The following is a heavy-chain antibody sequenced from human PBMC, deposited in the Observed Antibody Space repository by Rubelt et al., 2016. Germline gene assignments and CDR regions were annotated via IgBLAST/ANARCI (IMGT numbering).Heavy chain of an antibody. D-gene: IGHD6-6*01. J-gene: IGHJ4*02. CDR1: GFSLSTSGVG. Sequence: QITLKESGPTLVKPTQTLTLTCSFSGFSLSTSGVGVGWIRQPPGKALEWLALISWNDDKRYSPSLKSSLTITKGTSKNQGVLTMTNMDPVDTATYYCAHSRAARFLDYWGQGTLVTVSS. V-gene: IGHV2-5*01. CDR3: AHSRAARFLDY. CDR2: ISWNDDK.